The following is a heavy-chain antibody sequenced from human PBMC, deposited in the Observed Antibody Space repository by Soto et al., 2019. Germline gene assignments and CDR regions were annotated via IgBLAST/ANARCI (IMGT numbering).Heavy chain of an antibody. CDR2: IGTGGDTT. CDR3: AKDPTMTTFAY. V-gene: IGHV3-23*01. J-gene: IGHJ4*02. CDR1: GYPFTGPY. D-gene: IGHD3-16*01. Sequence: SCKASGYPFTGPYIYWVRQAPGKGLEWVSGIGTGGDTTYYADAVKGRFTISRDNSKNTLFLQMNSLRAEDTAVYYCAKDPTMTTFAYWGKGILVTVSS.